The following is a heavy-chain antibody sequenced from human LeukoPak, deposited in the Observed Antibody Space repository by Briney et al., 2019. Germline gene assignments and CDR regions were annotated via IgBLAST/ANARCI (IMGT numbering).Heavy chain of an antibody. J-gene: IGHJ3*02. CDR2: IYYSGST. CDR1: GGSISSGGYY. V-gene: IGHV4-31*03. CDR3: ARAVGTVTSPKPFDI. Sequence: SETLSLTCTVSGGSISSGGYYWSWIRQHPGKGLEWIGYIYYSGSTYYNPSLKSRVTISVDTSKNQFSLKLSSVTAADTAVYYCARAVGTVTSPKPFDIWGKGTMVTASS. D-gene: IGHD4-17*01.